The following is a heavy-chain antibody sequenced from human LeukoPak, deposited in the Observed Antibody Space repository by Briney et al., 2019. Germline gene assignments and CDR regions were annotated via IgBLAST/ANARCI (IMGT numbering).Heavy chain of an antibody. D-gene: IGHD3-10*01. J-gene: IGHJ4*02. Sequence: GGSLRLSCAASGFTFSTYAMSWVRQAPGKGLEWVSVISVTGGTTYYADSVKGRFTISRDNSKNMLYLQMNSLRAEDTAVYYCANLGRSVVYYGSDWGQGTLVTVSS. CDR1: GFTFSTYA. V-gene: IGHV3-23*01. CDR2: ISVTGGTT. CDR3: ANLGRSVVYYGSD.